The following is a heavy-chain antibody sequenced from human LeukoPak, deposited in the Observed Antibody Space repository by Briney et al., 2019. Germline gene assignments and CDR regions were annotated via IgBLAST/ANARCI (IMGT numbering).Heavy chain of an antibody. CDR2: IYCSGST. CDR1: GGSISSSSYY. D-gene: IGHD3-22*01. CDR3: ARHQYYYDSSGFSDFDP. Sequence: SETLSLTCTVSGGSISSSSYYWGWIRQPPGKGLEWIGSIYCSGSTYYNPSLKSRVTISVDTSKNQFSLKLSSVTAADTAVYYCARHQYYYDSSGFSDFDPWGQGTLVTVSS. V-gene: IGHV4-39*01. J-gene: IGHJ5*02.